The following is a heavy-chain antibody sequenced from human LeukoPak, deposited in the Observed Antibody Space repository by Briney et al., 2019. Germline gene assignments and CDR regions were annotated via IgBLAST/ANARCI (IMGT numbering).Heavy chain of an antibody. Sequence: ASVKVSCKASGYTLTSYAMNWVRQAPGQGLEWMGWINTNTGNPTYAQGFTGRFVFSLDTSVSTAYLQISSLKAEDTAVYYCARDKHQYSSSWEFDYWGQGTLVTVSS. CDR2: INTNTGNP. CDR3: ARDKHQYSSSWEFDY. CDR1: GYTLTSYA. J-gene: IGHJ4*02. D-gene: IGHD6-13*01. V-gene: IGHV7-4-1*02.